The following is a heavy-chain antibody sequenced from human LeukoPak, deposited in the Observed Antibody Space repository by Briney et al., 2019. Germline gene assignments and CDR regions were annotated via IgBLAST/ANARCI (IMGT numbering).Heavy chain of an antibody. Sequence: SETLSLTRTVSGGSISSYYWSWIRQPPGKGLEWIGYIYYSGSTNYNPSLKSRVTISVDTSKNQFSLKLSSVTAADTAVYYCAREYSSSWYGVWFDPWGQGTLVTVSS. D-gene: IGHD6-13*01. J-gene: IGHJ5*02. V-gene: IGHV4-59*01. CDR3: AREYSSSWYGVWFDP. CDR2: IYYSGST. CDR1: GGSISSYY.